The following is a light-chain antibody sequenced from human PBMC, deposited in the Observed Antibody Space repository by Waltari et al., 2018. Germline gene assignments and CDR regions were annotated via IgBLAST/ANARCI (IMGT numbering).Light chain of an antibody. V-gene: IGLV2-11*01. CDR2: DVS. J-gene: IGLJ3*02. CDR3: SAHAGTYAYWV. CDR1: SSDVARYKY. Sequence: QSALTQPHSVSGSPGQSVTISCTGTSSDVARYKYVSWYQQHPGKAPKLMISDVSNRPPGVPDRFSGSKSGNTASLPISGLQAEDEAEYYCSAHAGTYAYWVFGGGTKLTVL.